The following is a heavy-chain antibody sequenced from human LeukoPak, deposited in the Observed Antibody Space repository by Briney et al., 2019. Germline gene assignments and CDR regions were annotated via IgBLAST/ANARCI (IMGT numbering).Heavy chain of an antibody. CDR2: MWYDGSDK. V-gene: IGHV3-33*01. CDR3: ATDQGIY. J-gene: IGHJ4*02. Sequence: GALRLSCAASGFTFSSYGMHWVRQAPGKGLEWVAVMWYDGSDKYYADSVKGRFTISRDNSKNTLYLQMNSLRAEDTAVYYCATDQGIYWGQGILVSVSS. CDR1: GFTFSSYG.